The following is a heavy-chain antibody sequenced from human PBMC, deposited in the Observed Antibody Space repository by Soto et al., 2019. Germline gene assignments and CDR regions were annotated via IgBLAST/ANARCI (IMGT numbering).Heavy chain of an antibody. V-gene: IGHV3-30*19. CDR3: ARRETTGGLDV. Sequence: QVQLVESGGGVVQPGTSLRVSCVGSGFTFRSYVIHWVRQAPGKGLEWVAITSYDGSDKYYGDYVRGRFTISRDNSRNTVALQRASMSPEEAALYYCARRETTGGLDVWGQGTLVSVSS. CDR1: GFTFRSYV. J-gene: IGHJ1*01. D-gene: IGHD3-16*01. CDR2: TSYDGSDK.